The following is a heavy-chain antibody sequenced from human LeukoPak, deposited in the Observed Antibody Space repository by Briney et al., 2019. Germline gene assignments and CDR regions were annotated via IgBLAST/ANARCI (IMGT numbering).Heavy chain of an antibody. V-gene: IGHV4-59*02. D-gene: IGHD6-13*01. CDR1: GGSVRTYY. J-gene: IGHJ5*02. Sequence: VKPSETLSLTCTVSGGSVRTYYWSWFRQPPGKGLEWIGYIYHTGSTNYNPSLKSRVTISVDASKNQFSLKLSSVTAADTAVYYCARGYSSSENWFDPWGQGTLVTVSS. CDR2: IYHTGST. CDR3: ARGYSSSENWFDP.